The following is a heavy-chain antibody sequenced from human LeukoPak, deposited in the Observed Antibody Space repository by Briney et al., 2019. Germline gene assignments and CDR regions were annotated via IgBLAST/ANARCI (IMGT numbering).Heavy chain of an antibody. CDR2: ISGSGGST. J-gene: IGHJ4*02. Sequence: PGGSLRLSCAASGFTFSSYAMSWVRQAPGKGLEWVSAISGSGGSTYYADSVKGRFTISRDNSKNTLYLQMNSLRAEDTAVYYCAKPSPELWFGESQYYFDYWGQGTLVTVSS. CDR1: GFTFSSYA. CDR3: AKPSPELWFGESQYYFDY. D-gene: IGHD3-10*01. V-gene: IGHV3-23*01.